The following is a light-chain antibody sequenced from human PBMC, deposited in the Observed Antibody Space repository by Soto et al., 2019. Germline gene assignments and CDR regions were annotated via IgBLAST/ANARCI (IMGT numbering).Light chain of an antibody. CDR2: GNS. J-gene: IGLJ3*02. V-gene: IGLV1-40*01. CDR1: SSNIGAGYD. CDR3: AAWDDSLSGV. Sequence: QSVLTQPPSVSGAPGQRVTISCTGSSSNIGAGYDVHWYQQLPGTAPKLLIYGNSNRPSGVPDRFSGSKSGTSASLAISGLQPEDEADYYCAAWDDSLSGVFGGGTKLTVL.